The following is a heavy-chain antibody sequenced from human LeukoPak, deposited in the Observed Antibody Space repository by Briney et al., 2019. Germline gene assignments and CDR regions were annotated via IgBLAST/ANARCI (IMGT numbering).Heavy chain of an antibody. CDR3: ARAEGSGYYDALDT. CDR1: GFIFSIYE. CDR2: ISSSGNTI. V-gene: IGHV3-48*03. Sequence: GGSLRLSCAASGFIFSIYEMNWVRQAPGKGLEWVSYISSSGNTIFYADSVKGRITISKDNYKNTLYVEMNSLVVEDTAIYYCARAEGSGYYDALDTWGQGTLVIVSS. D-gene: IGHD3-22*01. J-gene: IGHJ3*02.